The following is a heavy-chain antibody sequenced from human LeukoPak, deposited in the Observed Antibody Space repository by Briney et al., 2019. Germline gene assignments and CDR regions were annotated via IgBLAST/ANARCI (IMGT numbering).Heavy chain of an antibody. CDR2: INHSGST. J-gene: IGHJ4*02. CDR1: GGSFSGYY. D-gene: IGHD3-22*01. Sequence: SETLSLTCAVYGGSFSGYYWSWIRQPPGKGLEWIGEINHSGSTNYNPSLKSRVTISVDTSKNQLSLKLSSVTAADTAVYYCASGTPLDLDYYDSSGYYYFDYWGQGTLVTVSS. V-gene: IGHV4-34*01. CDR3: ASGTPLDLDYYDSSGYYYFDY.